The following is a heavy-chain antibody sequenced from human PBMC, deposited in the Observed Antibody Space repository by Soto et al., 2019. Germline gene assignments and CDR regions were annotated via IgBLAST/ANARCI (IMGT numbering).Heavy chain of an antibody. V-gene: IGHV3-15*01. CDR1: GFTFSDTW. D-gene: IGHD3-16*01. CDR3: TTYDYVWGYYTHRWAY. Sequence: EVQLVESGRGVVKPGGSLRLSCAASGFTFSDTWMSWVRQAPGKGLEWVAHIKSKTAGGTTHYAAPVTGRFTISRDDSENTLYLQMNGLTTEDTAMYFCTTYDYVWGYYTHRWAYWGRGTLVTVSS. CDR2: IKSKTAGGTT. J-gene: IGHJ4*02.